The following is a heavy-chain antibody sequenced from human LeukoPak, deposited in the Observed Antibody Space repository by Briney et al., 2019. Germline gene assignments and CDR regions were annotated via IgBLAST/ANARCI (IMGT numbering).Heavy chain of an antibody. V-gene: IGHV3-53*01. J-gene: IGHJ5*02. CDR3: ARGTMIGGVPGP. CDR2: IYRAGDT. CDR1: GFPVSSNY. D-gene: IGHD3-10*01. Sequence: PGGSLRLSCAASGFPVSSNYMSWVRQPPGKGLEWVSVIYRAGDTHYADSVKGRFTISRDNFNNTVYLQMNSLRPDDTAVYYCARGTMIGGVPGPWGQGTLVAVS.